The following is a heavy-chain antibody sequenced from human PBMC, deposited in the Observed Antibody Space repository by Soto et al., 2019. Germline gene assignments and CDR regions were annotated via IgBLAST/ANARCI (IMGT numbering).Heavy chain of an antibody. D-gene: IGHD1-26*01. CDR2: INVDNGET. J-gene: IGHJ5*02. CDR3: ARWISGGYSDWFDP. V-gene: IGHV1-18*04. Sequence: QVQLVQSGAEVKKPGASVKVSCKASGYNFMRYGFTWVRQAPGQGLEWMGWINVDNGETKYPQKIQGRVTMTTDTSTSTVYMELRGLTYDDTAVYYCARWISGGYSDWFDPWGHVTLVTVSS. CDR1: GYNFMRYG.